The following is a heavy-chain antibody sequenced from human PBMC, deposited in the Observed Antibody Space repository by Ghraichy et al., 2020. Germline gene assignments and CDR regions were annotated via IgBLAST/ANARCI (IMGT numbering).Heavy chain of an antibody. CDR2: ISGSGGST. CDR1: GFSFSSYA. V-gene: IGHV3-23*01. CDR3: AKERDTSGYYSFRGDYYGMDV. Sequence: LSLTCAASGFSFSSYAMSWVRQAPGKGLEWVSAISGSGGSTYYADSVKGRFTISRDNSKNTLYLQVNSLRAEDTAVYYCAKERDTSGYYSFRGDYYGMDVWGQGTTFTVSS. J-gene: IGHJ6*02. D-gene: IGHD3-22*01.